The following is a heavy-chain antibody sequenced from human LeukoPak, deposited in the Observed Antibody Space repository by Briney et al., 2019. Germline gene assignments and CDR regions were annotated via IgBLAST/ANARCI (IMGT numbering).Heavy chain of an antibody. CDR3: AKEYCGGGRCNDDFFDY. D-gene: IGHD2-15*01. Sequence: GGSLRLSCAASGFTFRTNGMHWVRQAPGKGLEWVSVISYDEKTQYYADSVKGRFTISRDNSKNTLYLQMNSLRDEDTAVYYCAKEYCGGGRCNDDFFDYWGQGTLVPVSS. CDR2: ISYDEKTQ. J-gene: IGHJ4*02. V-gene: IGHV3-30*18. CDR1: GFTFRTNG.